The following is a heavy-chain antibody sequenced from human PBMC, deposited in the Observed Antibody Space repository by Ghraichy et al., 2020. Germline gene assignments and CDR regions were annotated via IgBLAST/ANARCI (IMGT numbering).Heavy chain of an antibody. V-gene: IGHV4-59*08. CDR1: GGSISSYY. CDR3: ARRVSTSDAFDI. CDR2: IYHSGGT. D-gene: IGHD6-13*01. J-gene: IGHJ3*02. Sequence: SETLSLTCIASGGSISSYYWSWIRLPPGKGLEWIAYIYHSGGTNYNPSLKSRVTISIDMSKNQFSLKLRSVTAADTAVYYCARRVSTSDAFDIWGQGTMVTVSS.